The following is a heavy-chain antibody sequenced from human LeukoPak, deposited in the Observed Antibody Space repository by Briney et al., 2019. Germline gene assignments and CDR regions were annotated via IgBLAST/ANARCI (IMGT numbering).Heavy chain of an antibody. Sequence: SETLSLTCTVSGGSISSYYWSWIRQPPGKGLEWIGYIYYSGSTNYNPSLKSRVTISVDTSKNQFSLKLSSVTAADTAVYYCAGQYYYYSHLDVWGQGTTVTVSS. V-gene: IGHV4-59*08. J-gene: IGHJ6*02. CDR2: IYYSGST. CDR3: AGQYYYYSHLDV. CDR1: GGSISSYY.